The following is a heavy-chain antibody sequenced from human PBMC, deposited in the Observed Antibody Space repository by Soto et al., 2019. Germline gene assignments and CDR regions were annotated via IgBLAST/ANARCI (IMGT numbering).Heavy chain of an antibody. V-gene: IGHV3-23*01. CDR2: ISGSGGST. Sequence: EVQLLESGGGLVQPGGSLRLSCAASGFTFSSYAMSWVRQAPGKGLEWVSAISGSGGSTYYADSVKGRFTISRDKSKNTLYLQMNSGRAKDTAVYYCAKDLWGIGYDCSAFDIWGQGTMVTVSS. D-gene: IGHD5-12*01. CDR1: GFTFSSYA. J-gene: IGHJ3*02. CDR3: AKDLWGIGYDCSAFDI.